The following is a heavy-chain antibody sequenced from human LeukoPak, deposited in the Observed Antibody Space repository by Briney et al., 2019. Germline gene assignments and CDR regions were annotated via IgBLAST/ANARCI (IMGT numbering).Heavy chain of an antibody. Sequence: GGSLRLSCAASGFTFSSYAMSWVRQAPGKGLEWVSAISGSGGSTYYADSVKGRFTISRDNSKNTLYLQMNSLRAEDTAVYYCASHGDIVVVPAAEGEYNWLDPWGQGTLVTVSS. CDR2: ISGSGGST. D-gene: IGHD2-2*01. CDR3: ASHGDIVVVPAAEGEYNWLDP. CDR1: GFTFSSYA. V-gene: IGHV3-23*01. J-gene: IGHJ5*02.